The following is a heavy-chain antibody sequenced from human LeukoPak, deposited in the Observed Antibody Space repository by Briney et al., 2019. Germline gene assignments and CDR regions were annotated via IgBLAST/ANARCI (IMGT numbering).Heavy chain of an antibody. CDR3: ARDRWGCTSTSCYDFGY. V-gene: IGHV3-64*01. CDR2: ISSNGGST. D-gene: IGHD2-2*01. CDR1: GFTFSNYA. Sequence: PGGSLRLSCAASGFTFSNYAMHWVRQAPGKGLECVSAISSNGGSTYYANSVKGRFTISRDNSKNTLYLQMGSLRDGDMAVYYCARDRWGCTSTSCYDFGYWGQGTLVTVSS. J-gene: IGHJ4*02.